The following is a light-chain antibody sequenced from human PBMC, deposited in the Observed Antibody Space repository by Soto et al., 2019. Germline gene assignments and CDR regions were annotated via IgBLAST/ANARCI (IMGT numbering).Light chain of an antibody. J-gene: IGKJ1*01. CDR1: QSLSSW. CDR2: KSS. CDR3: QQYNSYSGT. V-gene: IGKV1-5*03. Sequence: DIQMTQSPSTLSASVGDRVTITCRASQSLSSWLAWYQQKPGKAPKLLIYKSSSLESGVPSRFRGSGSCTEFTLTISSLQPDDFATYYGQQYNSYSGTFGQGTKVEIK.